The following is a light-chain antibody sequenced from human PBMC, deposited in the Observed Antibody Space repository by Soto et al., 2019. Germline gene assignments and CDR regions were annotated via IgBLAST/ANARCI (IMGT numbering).Light chain of an antibody. Sequence: EIVLTQSPATLSLSPGERATLSCRASQSVSSYLAWYQQKPGQAPRLLIYDASNRATGIPARFSGSVSWTDVTLTISSLEPEDFAVYYCQQRSNWPRLTFGGGTKVEIK. J-gene: IGKJ4*01. V-gene: IGKV3-11*01. CDR2: DAS. CDR3: QQRSNWPRLT. CDR1: QSVSSY.